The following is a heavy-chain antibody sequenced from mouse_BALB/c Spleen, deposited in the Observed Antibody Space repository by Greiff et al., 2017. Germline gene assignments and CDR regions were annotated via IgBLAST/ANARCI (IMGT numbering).Heavy chain of an antibody. CDR3: ARERSSAYYGNYDAMDY. J-gene: IGHJ4*01. CDR1: GFSFTGYG. CDR2: IWGDGST. D-gene: IGHD2-10*01. Sequence: VQLQESGPGLVAPSQSLSITCTASGFSFTGYGVNWVRQPPGKGLEWLGMIWGDGSTDYNSALKSRLSISKDNTKSKVFLKMNCMQTDDTARYYCARERSSAYYGNYDAMDYWGQGTSVTVSS. V-gene: IGHV2-6-7*02.